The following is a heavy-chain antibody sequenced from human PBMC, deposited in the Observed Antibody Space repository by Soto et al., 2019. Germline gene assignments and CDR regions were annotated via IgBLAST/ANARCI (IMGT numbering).Heavy chain of an antibody. CDR2: IGSTGTTT. CDR3: ATVARYDDFDV. D-gene: IGHD3-9*01. CDR1: GFTFNIYA. Sequence: QLLGSGGGLVQPGGSLRLSCEASGFTFNIYAMTWVRQAPGKGLEWVSNIGSTGTTTYYADSVKGRFATSRDNSKSTLYLQMNSLRAEDTAVYYCATVARYDDFDVWGQGTMVTVSS. J-gene: IGHJ3*01. V-gene: IGHV3-23*01.